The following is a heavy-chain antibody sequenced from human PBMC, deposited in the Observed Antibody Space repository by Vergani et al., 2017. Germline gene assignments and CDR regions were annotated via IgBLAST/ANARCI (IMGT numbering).Heavy chain of an antibody. CDR1: GFPFSSYA. V-gene: IGHV3-23*01. J-gene: IGHJ4*02. Sequence: EVQLLESGGGLVQPGGSLRLSCAASGFPFSSYAMSWVRQAPGKGLRWFSAISGSGGSTYYADSVKGRFTISSDNSKNTLYLQMNSLRAEDTAVYDCAKDRGDIVLMVYGYFDYWGQGTLVTVSS. CDR3: AKDRGDIVLMVYGYFDY. CDR2: ISGSGGST. D-gene: IGHD2-8*01.